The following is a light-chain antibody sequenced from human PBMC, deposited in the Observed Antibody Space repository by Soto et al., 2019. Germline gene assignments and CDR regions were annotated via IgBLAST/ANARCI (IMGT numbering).Light chain of an antibody. Sequence: QSVLTQPASVSGSPGQSITISCTGTSSDVGSYNLVSWYQQHPGKAPKLMIYEGSQRPSGVSIRFSGSKSGNTASLTISGLQAEDEADYSCCSYAGSSTFADVFGTGTKLTVL. CDR1: SSDVGSYNL. CDR3: CSYAGSSTFADV. V-gene: IGLV2-23*03. J-gene: IGLJ1*01. CDR2: EGS.